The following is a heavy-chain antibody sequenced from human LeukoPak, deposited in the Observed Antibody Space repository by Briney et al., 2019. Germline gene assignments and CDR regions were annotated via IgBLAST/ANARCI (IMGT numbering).Heavy chain of an antibody. CDR2: ISSSSSYI. V-gene: IGHV3-21*01. CDR1: GFTFSSYS. D-gene: IGHD5-24*01. Sequence: GGSLRLSCAASGFTFSSYSMNWVRQAPGKGLEWVSSISSSSSYIYYADSVKGRFTISRDNAKNSLYLQMNSLRAEDTAVYYCARDRGDGYNQIDYWGQGTLVTVSS. CDR3: ARDRGDGYNQIDY. J-gene: IGHJ4*02.